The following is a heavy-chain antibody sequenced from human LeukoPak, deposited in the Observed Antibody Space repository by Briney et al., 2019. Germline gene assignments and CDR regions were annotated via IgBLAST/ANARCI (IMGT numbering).Heavy chain of an antibody. D-gene: IGHD5-12*01. CDR1: GFTFSSYA. CDR2: ISGSGGST. CDR3: AKVSLAWLQLIFDY. Sequence: GGSLRLSCAASGFTFSSYAMSWVRQAPGKGLEWVSAISGSGGSTYYADPVKGRFTISRDNSKNTLYLQVNSLRAEDTAVYYCAKVSLAWLQLIFDYWGQGTLVTVSS. J-gene: IGHJ4*02. V-gene: IGHV3-23*01.